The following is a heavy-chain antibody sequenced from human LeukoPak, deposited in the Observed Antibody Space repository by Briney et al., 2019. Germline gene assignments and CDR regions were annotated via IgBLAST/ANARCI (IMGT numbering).Heavy chain of an antibody. CDR3: ARDARGAAAADDAFDI. CDR1: GYTFTSYG. CDR2: ISAYNGNT. D-gene: IGHD6-13*01. J-gene: IGHJ3*02. Sequence: GASVKASCKASGYTFTSYGISWVRQAPGQGLEWMGWISAYNGNTNYAQKLQGRVTMTTDTSTSTAYMELRSLRSDDTAVYYCARDARGAAAADDAFDIWGQGTMVTVSS. V-gene: IGHV1-18*01.